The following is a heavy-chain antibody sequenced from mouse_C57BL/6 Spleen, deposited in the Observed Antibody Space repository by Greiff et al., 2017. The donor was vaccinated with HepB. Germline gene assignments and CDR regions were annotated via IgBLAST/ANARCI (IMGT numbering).Heavy chain of an antibody. V-gene: IGHV1-9*01. Sequence: QVQLQQSGAELMKPGASVKLSCKATGYTFTGYWIEWVKQRPGHGLEWIGEILPGSGSTNYNEKFKGKATFTADTSSNTAYMQLSSLTSEDTAVYYCTRKNYDGGLAYWGQGTLVTVSA. D-gene: IGHD1-2*01. CDR1: GYTFTGYW. CDR2: ILPGSGST. CDR3: TRKNYDGGLAY. J-gene: IGHJ3*01.